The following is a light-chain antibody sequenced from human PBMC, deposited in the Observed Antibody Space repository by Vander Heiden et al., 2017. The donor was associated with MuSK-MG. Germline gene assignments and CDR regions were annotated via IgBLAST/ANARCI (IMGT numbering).Light chain of an antibody. Sequence: DIVMTQSPDSLAVSLGERATINCKSSQSVLYSSNNKNYLAWYQQKPGQPPKLLIYWASTRESGVPDRFSGRGSGTDFTLTISSRQAEDVAVYYCQQYYSDPRRTFGQGTKVEIK. CDR1: QSVLYSSNNKNY. CDR2: WAS. CDR3: QQYYSDPRRT. V-gene: IGKV4-1*01. J-gene: IGKJ1*01.